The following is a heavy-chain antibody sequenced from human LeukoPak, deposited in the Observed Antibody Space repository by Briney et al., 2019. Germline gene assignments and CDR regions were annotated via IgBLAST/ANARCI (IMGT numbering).Heavy chain of an antibody. J-gene: IGHJ4*02. Sequence: ASVKVSCKASGYTFPNYGISWVRQAPGQGLEWMGWISGYNGNTNYAQKLQGRVTMTTDTSTSTAYMELRSLRSDDTAVYFCAREGIYVWGSYRHIDCWGQGTLVTVSS. V-gene: IGHV1-18*01. D-gene: IGHD3-16*02. CDR1: GYTFPNYG. CDR2: ISGYNGNT. CDR3: AREGIYVWGSYRHIDC.